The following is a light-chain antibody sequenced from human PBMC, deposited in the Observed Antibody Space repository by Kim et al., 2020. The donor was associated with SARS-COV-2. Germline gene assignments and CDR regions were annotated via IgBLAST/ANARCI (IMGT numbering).Light chain of an antibody. CDR2: GAS. V-gene: IGKV3-15*01. J-gene: IGKJ1*01. Sequence: ETVMTQSPATLSVSPGERATLSCRASQSVSSNLAWYQQKPGQAPRLLIYGASTRATGIAARFSGSGSGTEFTLTISSLQSGDFAIYFCQKYNDWRTFGQGNKVDIK. CDR1: QSVSSN. CDR3: QKYNDWRT.